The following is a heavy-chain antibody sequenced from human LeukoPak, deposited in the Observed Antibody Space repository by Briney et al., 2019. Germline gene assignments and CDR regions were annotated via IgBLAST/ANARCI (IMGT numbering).Heavy chain of an antibody. D-gene: IGHD4-17*01. CDR3: ARQVTNYGHLHH. J-gene: IGHJ1*01. CDR2: ISAYNGNT. Sequence: ASVKVSCKASGYIFTDYYMHWVRQAPGQGLEWMGWISAYNGNTNYAQKLKGRVTMNTEKTKSTAYMELRSLRSDDTAVYYCARQVTNYGHLHHWGQGTLVTVSS. CDR1: GYIFTDYY. V-gene: IGHV1-18*04.